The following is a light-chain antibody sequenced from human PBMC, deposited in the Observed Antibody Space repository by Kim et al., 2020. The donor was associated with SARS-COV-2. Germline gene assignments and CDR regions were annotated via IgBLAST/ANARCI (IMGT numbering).Light chain of an antibody. Sequence: SSELTQDPAVSVALGQTVRITCQGDSLRSYYASWYQQKPGQAPVLVIYGKNNRPSGNPERFSGSSSGNTASLTITGAQAEDEADYYCNSRDSSGNQLVFG. CDR1: SLRSYY. CDR3: NSRDSSGNQLV. J-gene: IGLJ3*02. V-gene: IGLV3-19*01. CDR2: GKN.